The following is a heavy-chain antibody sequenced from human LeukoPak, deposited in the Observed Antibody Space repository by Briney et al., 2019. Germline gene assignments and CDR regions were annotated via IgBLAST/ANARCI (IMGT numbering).Heavy chain of an antibody. D-gene: IGHD6-13*01. V-gene: IGHV3-21*01. Sequence: AGSLRLSSAASGFTFSSFSMNWHRQAPGQGLEWVSSISSGSRYLYYADPVKGPITIYRDNARNSLYLQMNSLRAEDTAVYYCARDLEAAQQLVLSHFYVMDVWGQGTTVTVSS. J-gene: IGHJ6*02. CDR1: GFTFSSFS. CDR3: ARDLEAAQQLVLSHFYVMDV. CDR2: ISSGSRYL.